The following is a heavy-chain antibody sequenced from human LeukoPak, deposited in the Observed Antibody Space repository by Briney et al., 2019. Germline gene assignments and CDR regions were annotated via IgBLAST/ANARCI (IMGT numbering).Heavy chain of an antibody. CDR3: AKDAQWFGESPGDRFTYPGSAYFDY. D-gene: IGHD3-10*01. Sequence: PGGSLRLSCAASGFTFSSYWMHWVRQAPGKGLVWVSRINTDGSSTCYADSVKGRFTISRDNAKNTLYLQMNSLRAEDTVVYYCAKDAQWFGESPGDRFTYPGSAYFDYWGQGTLVTVSS. CDR2: INTDGSST. J-gene: IGHJ4*02. V-gene: IGHV3-74*01. CDR1: GFTFSSYW.